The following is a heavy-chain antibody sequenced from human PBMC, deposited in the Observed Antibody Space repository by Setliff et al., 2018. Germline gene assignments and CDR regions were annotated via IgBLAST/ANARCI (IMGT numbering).Heavy chain of an antibody. CDR2: IKSKTDGGTT. CDR3: TTAPLAAASTC. Sequence: GGSLRLSCAASGFTFSNYWMNWVRQAPGKGLEWVGRIKSKTDGGTTDYAAPVKGRFTISRDESKNTLYLQMNSLKTEDTAVYYCTTAPLAAASTCWGQGTLVTVSS. V-gene: IGHV3-15*01. J-gene: IGHJ4*02. CDR1: GFTFSNYW. D-gene: IGHD6-13*01.